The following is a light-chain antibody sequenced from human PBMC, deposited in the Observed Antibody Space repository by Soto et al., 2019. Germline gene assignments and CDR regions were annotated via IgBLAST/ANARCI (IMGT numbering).Light chain of an antibody. V-gene: IGKV3-20*01. CDR2: DTS. Sequence: EIVLTQSPGTLSLSPGERATLSCRASQSVSSSYLAWYQQQPDQPPRLLIYDTSSRATGIPDRFSGSGSATDFPLASSRLEPDDFALYYCQQCGSSPSFGQGTKVELK. CDR3: QQCGSSPS. J-gene: IGKJ1*01. CDR1: QSVSSSY.